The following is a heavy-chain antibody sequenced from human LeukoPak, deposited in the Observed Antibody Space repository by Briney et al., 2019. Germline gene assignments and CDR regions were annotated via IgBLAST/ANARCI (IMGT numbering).Heavy chain of an antibody. CDR1: GFTFSSYS. V-gene: IGHV3-21*01. Sequence: GGSLRFSCAASGFTFSSYSMNWVRQAPGKGLEWVSSISSSSSYIYYADSVKGRFTISRDNAKNSLYLQMNSLRAEDTAVYYCARVPAAIRYYYYYYMDVWGTGTTVTVSS. CDR3: ARVPAAIRYYYYYYMDV. D-gene: IGHD2-2*02. CDR2: ISSSSSYI. J-gene: IGHJ6*03.